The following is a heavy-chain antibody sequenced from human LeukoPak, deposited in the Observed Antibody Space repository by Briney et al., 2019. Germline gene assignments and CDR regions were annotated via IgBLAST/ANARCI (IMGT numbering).Heavy chain of an antibody. J-gene: IGHJ1*01. Sequence: ASVKVSCKASGYTFTGYYMHWVRQAPGQGLEWMGRINPNSGGTNYAQKFQGRVTMTRDTSISTAYVELSRLRSDDTAVYYCARGIEGDYVSEYFQHWGQGTLVTVSS. CDR2: INPNSGGT. D-gene: IGHD4-17*01. V-gene: IGHV1-2*06. CDR1: GYTFTGYY. CDR3: ARGIEGDYVSEYFQH.